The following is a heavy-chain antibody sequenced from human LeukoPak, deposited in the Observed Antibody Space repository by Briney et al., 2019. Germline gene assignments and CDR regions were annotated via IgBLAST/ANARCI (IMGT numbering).Heavy chain of an antibody. J-gene: IGHJ4*02. CDR1: GLMFSSHG. CDR2: IWYDGSNE. V-gene: IGHV3-33*01. Sequence: QPGRSLRLSCAASSGLMFSSHGMHLVRQAPGKGLEWVAVIWYDGSNEYYADSVKGRFTISRDNSKNTLYLQMNSLRAGDTAVYYCARARNNYDSSGYSALDCWGQGTLVTVSS. D-gene: IGHD3-22*01. CDR3: ARARNNYDSSGYSALDC.